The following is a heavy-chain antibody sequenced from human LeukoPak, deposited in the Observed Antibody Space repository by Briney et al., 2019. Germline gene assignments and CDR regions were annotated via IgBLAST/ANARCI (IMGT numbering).Heavy chain of an antibody. V-gene: IGHV3-9*01. J-gene: IGHJ6*02. CDR2: IYWDGGGV. CDR1: GSTFNDYA. Sequence: PGRSLILSCAVSGSTFNDYAMHWVRQAPGKGLEWVSGIYWDGGGVGYADSVKGRFTISRDKAKNSLYLQMNSLRPEDTALYYCGKDLKPGGMDVWGQGTTVTVSS. CDR3: GKDLKPGGMDV.